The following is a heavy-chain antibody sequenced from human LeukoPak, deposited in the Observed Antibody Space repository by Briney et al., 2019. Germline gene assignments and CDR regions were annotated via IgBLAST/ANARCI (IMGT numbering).Heavy chain of an antibody. Sequence: GGSLRLSCAASGFTVGSNYMSWVRQAPGKGLEWVSLIYSGGSTYYADSVKGRFTISRDNSENKLYLQINSLRVEDTAVYYCVKDTPTTGYHLDSWGQGTLVTVSS. CDR3: VKDTPTTGYHLDS. J-gene: IGHJ4*02. CDR2: IYSGGST. V-gene: IGHV3-53*05. D-gene: IGHD1-1*01. CDR1: GFTVGSNY.